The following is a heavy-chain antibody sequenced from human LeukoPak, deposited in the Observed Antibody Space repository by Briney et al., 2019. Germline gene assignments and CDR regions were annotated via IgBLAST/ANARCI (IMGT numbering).Heavy chain of an antibody. J-gene: IGHJ4*02. CDR2: IYYSGST. CDR3: ARSKNFDY. Sequence: SETLSLTCTVSGGSISSYYWSWIRQPPGKGLEWIGYIYYSGSTNYNPSLKSRVTISVDASKNQFSLKLSSVTAADTAVYYCARSKNFDYWGQGTLVTVSS. V-gene: IGHV4-59*08. D-gene: IGHD4-11*01. CDR1: GGSISSYY.